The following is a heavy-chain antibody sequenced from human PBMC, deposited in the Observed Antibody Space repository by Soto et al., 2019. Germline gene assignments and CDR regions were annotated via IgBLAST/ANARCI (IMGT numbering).Heavy chain of an antibody. CDR1: GGSISNYY. D-gene: IGHD3-10*01. CDR3: ARGRSTMIRGALPLYYFDY. V-gene: IGHV4-59*01. Sequence: QVQLQESGPGLVKPSETLSLTCTVSGGSISNYYWSWLRQPPGKGLEWIGYIYYTGSTNYNPSLKSRLTLSVDTSNNPFSLRLGSVTAADTAVYYCARGRSTMIRGALPLYYFDYWGQGTLVTVSS. CDR2: IYYTGST. J-gene: IGHJ4*02.